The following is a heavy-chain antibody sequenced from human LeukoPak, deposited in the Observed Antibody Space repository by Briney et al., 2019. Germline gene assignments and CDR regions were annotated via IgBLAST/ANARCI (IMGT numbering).Heavy chain of an antibody. J-gene: IGHJ4*02. V-gene: IGHV3-21*01. CDR1: GFTFSSYS. CDR3: ARFPVGYCSSTSCVGY. CDR2: ISSSSSYI. Sequence: GGSLRLPCAASGFTFSSYSMNWVRQAPGKGLEWVSSISSSSSYIYYADSVKGRFTISRDNAKNSLYLQMNSLRAEDTAVYYCARFPVGYCSSTSCVGYWGQGTLVTVSS. D-gene: IGHD2-2*01.